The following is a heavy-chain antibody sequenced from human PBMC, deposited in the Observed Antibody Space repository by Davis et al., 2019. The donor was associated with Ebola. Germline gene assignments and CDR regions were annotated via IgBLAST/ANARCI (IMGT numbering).Heavy chain of an antibody. CDR1: GGSFSGYY. V-gene: IGHV4-34*01. CDR2: INHSGST. Sequence: MPSETLSLTCAVYGGSFSGYYWSWIRQTPGKGLEWIGEINHSGSTNYNPSLKSRVTISVDTSKNQFSLKLSSVTAADTAVYYCARTAGYWVEKYYFDYWGQGTLVTVSS. D-gene: IGHD2-21*01. J-gene: IGHJ4*02. CDR3: ARTAGYWVEKYYFDY.